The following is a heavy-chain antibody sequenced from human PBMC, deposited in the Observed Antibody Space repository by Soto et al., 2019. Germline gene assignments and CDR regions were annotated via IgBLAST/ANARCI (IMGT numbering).Heavy chain of an antibody. J-gene: IGHJ5*02. Sequence: QVQLQQWGAGLLKPSETLSLTCAVYGGSFSGYYWSWIRQPPGKGLEWIGEINHSGSTNYNPSLKSRVTISVDTSKNQFSLKLSSVTAADTDVYYCARVGAYYDCWSGDVPSYNWFDPWGQGTLVTVSS. CDR1: GGSFSGYY. V-gene: IGHV4-34*01. D-gene: IGHD3-3*01. CDR3: ARVGAYYDCWSGDVPSYNWFDP. CDR2: INHSGST.